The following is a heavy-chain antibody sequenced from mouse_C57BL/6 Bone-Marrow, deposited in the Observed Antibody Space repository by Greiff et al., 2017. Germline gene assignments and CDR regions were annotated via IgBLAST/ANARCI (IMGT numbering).Heavy chain of an antibody. CDR1: GYTFTSYG. CDR3: AGYDGYYVPCYYAMDY. V-gene: IGHV1-81*01. CDR2: IYPRSGNT. J-gene: IGHJ4*01. Sequence: VQLQQSGAELARPGASVKLSCKASGYTFTSYGISWVKQRTGQGLEWIGEIYPRSGNTYYNEKFKGKATLTADKSSRPAYMELRCLASEYSAVYIFAGYDGYYVPCYYAMDYWGQGTSVTVSS. D-gene: IGHD2-3*01.